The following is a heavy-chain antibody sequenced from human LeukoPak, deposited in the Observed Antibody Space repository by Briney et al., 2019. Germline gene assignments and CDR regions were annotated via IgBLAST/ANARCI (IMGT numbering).Heavy chain of an antibody. CDR3: ARHPFATPFDY. D-gene: IGHD2-15*01. V-gene: IGHV4-59*08. CDR1: GGSFSGYY. CDR2: AYYSGYT. Sequence: SETLSLTCAVYGGSFSGYYWSWIRQPPGKGLEWIGYAYYSGYTNYNSSLKSRVTMSLDTSKSQFSLRLSSVTAADTAVYFCARHPFATPFDYWGPGTLVTVSS. J-gene: IGHJ4*02.